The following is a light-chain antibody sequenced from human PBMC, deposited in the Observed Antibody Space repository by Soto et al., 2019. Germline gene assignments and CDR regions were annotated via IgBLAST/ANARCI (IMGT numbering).Light chain of an antibody. Sequence: EVEVTRAPGARSLSPAKRATLSCRASQSVSSNYVAWYQQKPGQTPKVLIYRASSRATGIPDRFSGSGSGTDFTLTISRLEPEDFAVYYCQQYDSSPKTFGQGTKVDIK. CDR1: QSVSSNY. CDR2: RAS. J-gene: IGKJ1*01. CDR3: QQYDSSPKT. V-gene: IGKV3-20*01.